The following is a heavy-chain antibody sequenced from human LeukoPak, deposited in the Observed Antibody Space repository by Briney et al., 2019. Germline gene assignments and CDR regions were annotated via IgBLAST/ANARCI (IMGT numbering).Heavy chain of an antibody. CDR1: VFTFISYD. CDR3: ARGDYGRGRYWYFDL. CDR2: IDTAGDT. J-gene: IGHJ2*01. V-gene: IGHV3-13*01. Sequence: GGSLRLSCAASVFTFISYDMHWVRQPTGKGLEWVSAIDTAGDTYYPGSVKGRFTISRENAKISLYLQMNSLRAGDTAVYDCARGDYGRGRYWYFDLWGRGTLVTVSS. D-gene: IGHD4-17*01.